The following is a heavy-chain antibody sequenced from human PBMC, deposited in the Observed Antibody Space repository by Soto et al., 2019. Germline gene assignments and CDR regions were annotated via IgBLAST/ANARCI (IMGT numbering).Heavy chain of an antibody. V-gene: IGHV3-30*18. CDR3: AKDLNGIAAPSWFDP. D-gene: IGHD6-6*01. CDR1: GFTFSSYG. J-gene: IGHJ5*02. Sequence: QVQLVESGGGVVQPGRSLRLSCAASGFTFSSYGMHWVRQAPGKGLEWVAVISYDGSNKYYADSVKGRFTISRDNSKKTLYLQMNSLRAEDTAVYYCAKDLNGIAAPSWFDPWGQGTLVTVSS. CDR2: ISYDGSNK.